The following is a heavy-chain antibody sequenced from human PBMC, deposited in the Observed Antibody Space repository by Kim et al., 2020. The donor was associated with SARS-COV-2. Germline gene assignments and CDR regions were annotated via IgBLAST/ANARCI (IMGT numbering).Heavy chain of an antibody. J-gene: IGHJ5*02. D-gene: IGHD5-12*01. V-gene: IGHV3-33*01. CDR2: IWYDGSNK. CDR3: VRMNVDIVATISDWVYSSSWYGNNWFDP. CDR1: GFTFSSYG. Sequence: GGSLRLSCAASGFTFSSYGMHWVRQAPGKGLEWVAVIWYDGSNKYYADSVKGRFTISRDNSKNTLYLQMNSLRAEDTAVYYCVRMNVDIVATISDWVYSSSWYGNNWFDPWGQGTLVTVSS.